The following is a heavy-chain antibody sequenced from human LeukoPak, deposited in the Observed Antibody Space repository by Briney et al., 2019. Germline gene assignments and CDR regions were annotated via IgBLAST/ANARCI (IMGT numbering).Heavy chain of an antibody. J-gene: IGHJ4*02. CDR2: INHSGST. D-gene: IGHD4-17*01. CDR1: GGSFSGYY. Sequence: SETLSLTCAVYGGSFSGYYWSWIRQPPGKGLEWIGEINHSGSTNYNPSLKSRVTISVDTSKNQFSLKPSSVTAADTAVYYCARHMYGDYVSNFDYWGQGTLVTVSS. V-gene: IGHV4-34*01. CDR3: ARHMYGDYVSNFDY.